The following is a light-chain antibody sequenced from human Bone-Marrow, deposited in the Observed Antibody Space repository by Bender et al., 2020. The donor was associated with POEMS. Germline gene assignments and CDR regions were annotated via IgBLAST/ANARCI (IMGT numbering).Light chain of an antibody. V-gene: IGLV2-23*01. CDR3: CSCAGSAIYV. Sequence: QSALTRIASVSGSPGQSITISCTGSTSDFGSYNLVSWYQQHPGKAPKVLIYEGNKRPSGVSNRFSASKSGNTASLTISALQADDEADYYCCSCAGSAIYVFGTGTKVTVL. CDR2: EGN. CDR1: TSDFGSYNL. J-gene: IGLJ1*01.